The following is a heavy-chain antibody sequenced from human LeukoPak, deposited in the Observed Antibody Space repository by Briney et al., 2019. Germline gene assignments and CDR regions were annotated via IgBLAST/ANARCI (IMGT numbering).Heavy chain of an antibody. D-gene: IGHD3-10*01. CDR3: ARTTTVRGTYYMDV. J-gene: IGHJ6*03. Sequence: NPSETLSLTCTVSGGSISSYYWSWIRQPPGRGLEWIGYIYYSGYTNYNPSLKSRVTISVDTSKNQLSLKLSSVTAADTAVYYCARTTTVRGTYYMDVWGKGTTVTISS. CDR2: IYYSGYT. CDR1: GGSISSYY. V-gene: IGHV4-59*01.